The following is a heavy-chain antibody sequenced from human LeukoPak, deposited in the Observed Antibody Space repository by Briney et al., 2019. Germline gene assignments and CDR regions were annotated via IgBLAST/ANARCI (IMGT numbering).Heavy chain of an antibody. CDR2: IIPIFGTA. Sequence: SVKVSCKAPGGTFSSYAISWVRQAPGQGLEWMGRIIPIFGTANYAQKFQGRVTITTDESTSTAYMELSSLRSEDTAVYYCARGSGYSGYDWTYYFDYWGQGTLVTVSS. V-gene: IGHV1-69*05. CDR1: GGTFSSYA. D-gene: IGHD5-12*01. J-gene: IGHJ4*02. CDR3: ARGSGYSGYDWTYYFDY.